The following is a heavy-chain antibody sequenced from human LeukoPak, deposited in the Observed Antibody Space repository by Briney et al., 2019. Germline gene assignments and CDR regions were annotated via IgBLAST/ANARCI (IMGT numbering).Heavy chain of an antibody. CDR2: ISSSVSYI. Sequence: GGSLRLSCAASGFTFSSYSMNWVRQAPGKGLEWVSSISSSVSYIYYADSVKGRFTISRDNAKNSLHLQMNSLRGEDTAVYYCARGEGSRSRGYDIDSWGQGTLVIVSS. CDR3: ARGEGSRSRGYDIDS. J-gene: IGHJ4*02. V-gene: IGHV3-21*04. D-gene: IGHD5-12*01. CDR1: GFTFSSYS.